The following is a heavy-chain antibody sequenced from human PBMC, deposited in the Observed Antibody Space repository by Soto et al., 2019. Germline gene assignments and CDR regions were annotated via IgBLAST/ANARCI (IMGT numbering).Heavy chain of an antibody. J-gene: IGHJ6*02. D-gene: IGHD6-13*01. CDR1: GGSMSGYY. CDR3: AGNIAAAGRRYYGMDV. V-gene: IGHV4-4*07. CDR2: VYTSETT. Sequence: QVQLQESGPGLVKPSETLSLTCTVSGGSMSGYYWSWIRQSAGKGLEWIGRVYTSETTYYNPSLKSRVNMSLDTAKNQFSLNLYSLTAADTAVYYCAGNIAAAGRRYYGMDVWGQGTTVTVSS.